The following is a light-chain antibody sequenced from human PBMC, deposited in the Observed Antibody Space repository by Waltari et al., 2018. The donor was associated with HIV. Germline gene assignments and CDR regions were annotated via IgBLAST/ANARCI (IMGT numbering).Light chain of an antibody. J-gene: IGLJ2*01. CDR1: TSDIGGYNY. Sequence: QSNLTQPPSASGSPGQSVTISCTGTTSDIGGYNYVSWYQHHPGKAPKLIMTEFPKRPSGVPDRFSGSKSGNTASLTVSGLQADDEALYYCSSFAPTNKFYVLFGGGTTLTVL. CDR3: SSFAPTNKFYVL. V-gene: IGLV2-8*01. CDR2: EFP.